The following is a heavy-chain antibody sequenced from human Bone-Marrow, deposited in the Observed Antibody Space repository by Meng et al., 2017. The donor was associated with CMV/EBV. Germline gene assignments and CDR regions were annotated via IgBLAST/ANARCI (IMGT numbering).Heavy chain of an antibody. D-gene: IGHD2-8*02. J-gene: IGHJ4*02. CDR1: GDSNSTHYW. V-gene: IGHV4-4*01. CDR2: ISYSGRT. Sequence: LTCAVSGDSNSTHYWWSWVRQTPGKGLEWIGEISYSGRTKYTPSLKSRVTISVDKTTNHFSLKVASVTAADTGVYFCARSPRYWSLDYWGQGNLVTVSS. CDR3: ARSPRYWSLDY.